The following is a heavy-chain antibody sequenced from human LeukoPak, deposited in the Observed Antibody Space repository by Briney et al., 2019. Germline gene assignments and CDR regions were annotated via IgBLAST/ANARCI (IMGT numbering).Heavy chain of an antibody. V-gene: IGHV3-53*05. CDR3: ARNWYDP. CDR2: IYSGGST. CDR1: GFTVSSDY. Sequence: GGSLRLSCAASGFTVSSDYMSWVRQAPGKGLEWVSVIYSGGSTYYADSVKGRFTISRDKSKNTVYLQMNSLRFEDTAMYYCARNWYDPWGQGTLVTVSS. J-gene: IGHJ5*02.